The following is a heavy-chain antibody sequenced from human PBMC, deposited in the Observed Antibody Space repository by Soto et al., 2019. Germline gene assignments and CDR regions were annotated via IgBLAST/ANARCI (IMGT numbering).Heavy chain of an antibody. CDR1: GGSVSNINYY. CDR2: VYYRGSS. D-gene: IGHD2-8*01. J-gene: IGHJ4*02. CDR3: VSQRTSVLSQAYFDY. Sequence: SVSLYLPCTLSGGSVSNINYYWGWIRQSPGKGLEWIGSVYYRGSSYSKSSVKSRITISVDTSKNQFSLNLNSLTASDTAVYFCVSQRTSVLSQAYFDYWGPGALVTVSS. V-gene: IGHV4-39*01.